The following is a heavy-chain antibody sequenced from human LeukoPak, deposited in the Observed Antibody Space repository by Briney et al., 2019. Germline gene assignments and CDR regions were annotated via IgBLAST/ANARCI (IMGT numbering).Heavy chain of an antibody. Sequence: GGSLRLSCAASGFTFSNFGMNWVRQAPGKGLEWISYICDSCNTNYYADSVKGRFTISRDNSKNTLYLQMNSLRAEDTAVYYCAISGGYSYGFDYWGQGTLVTVSS. CDR2: ICDSCNTN. CDR3: AISGGYSYGFDY. V-gene: IGHV3-48*01. CDR1: GFTFSNFG. J-gene: IGHJ4*02. D-gene: IGHD5-18*01.